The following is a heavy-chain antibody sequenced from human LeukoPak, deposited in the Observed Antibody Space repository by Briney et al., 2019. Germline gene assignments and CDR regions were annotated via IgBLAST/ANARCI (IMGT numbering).Heavy chain of an antibody. Sequence: PGGSLRLSCAASGFTFSNAWMSWVRQAPGKGLEWVGRIKSKTDGGTTDYAAPVKGRFTISRDDSKNTLYLQMNSLKTEDTAVYYCTTSIGSYGGNPPKQFWGQGTLVTVSS. V-gene: IGHV3-15*01. CDR1: GFTFSNAW. CDR3: TTSIGSYGGNPPKQF. D-gene: IGHD4-23*01. CDR2: IKSKTDGGTT. J-gene: IGHJ4*02.